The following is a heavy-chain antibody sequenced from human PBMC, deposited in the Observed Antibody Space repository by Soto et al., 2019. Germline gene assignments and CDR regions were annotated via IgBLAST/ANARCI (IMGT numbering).Heavy chain of an antibody. CDR3: ERNPPSYYYGMAV. J-gene: IGHJ6*02. CDR1: GGTLSSYA. CDR2: IIPTFGTA. V-gene: IGHV1-69*12. Sequence: QVQLVQSGAEVKKPGSSVKVSCKASGGTLSSYAINWVRQAPGQGLEWMGGIIPTFGTANYAQKFQGRVMITADESTSTAYMELSSLRSEDTAVYYCERNPPSYYYGMAVWVQGTTVTVSS.